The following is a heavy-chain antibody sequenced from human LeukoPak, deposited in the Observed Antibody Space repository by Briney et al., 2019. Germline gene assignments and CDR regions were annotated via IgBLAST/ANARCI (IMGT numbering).Heavy chain of an antibody. J-gene: IGHJ4*02. CDR1: GFTVSSNY. CDR3: ARLNPWQYFDY. Sequence: QTGGSLRLSCAASGFTVSSNYMSWVRQAPGKGLEWVSVIYSGGSTYYADSVKGRFTISRDNSKNTLYLQMNSLRAEDTAVYYCARLNPWQYFDYWGQGTLVTASS. CDR2: IYSGGST. V-gene: IGHV3-66*04. D-gene: IGHD5-12*01.